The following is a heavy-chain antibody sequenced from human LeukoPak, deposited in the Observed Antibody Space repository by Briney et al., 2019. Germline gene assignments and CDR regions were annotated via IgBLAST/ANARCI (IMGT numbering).Heavy chain of an antibody. V-gene: IGHV3-30*04. CDR3: AREKQSGGTPFDY. CDR1: GFTFTGHS. Sequence: GRSLRLSCVASGFTFTGHSMRWVRQAPGKGLEWVAVVADDEKTIFYADSLKGRFTVSRDNSKNTVYLQMNSLRDEDTAVYYCAREKQSGGTPFDYWGQGSLVTVSS. CDR2: VADDEKTI. D-gene: IGHD1-26*01. J-gene: IGHJ4*02.